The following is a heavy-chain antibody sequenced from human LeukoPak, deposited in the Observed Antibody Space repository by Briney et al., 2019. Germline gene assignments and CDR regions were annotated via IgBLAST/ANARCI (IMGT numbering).Heavy chain of an antibody. D-gene: IGHD6-13*01. CDR3: ARGRPTTSIAAAGVNWFDP. Sequence: ASVKVSCKASGYTFSIYGFSWVRQAPGQGLEWMGWISAYNGNTNYAQKFQGRVTITADKSTSTAYMELSSLRSEDTAVYYCARGRPTTSIAAAGVNWFDPWGQGTLVTVSS. V-gene: IGHV1-18*01. CDR1: GYTFSIYG. J-gene: IGHJ5*02. CDR2: ISAYNGNT.